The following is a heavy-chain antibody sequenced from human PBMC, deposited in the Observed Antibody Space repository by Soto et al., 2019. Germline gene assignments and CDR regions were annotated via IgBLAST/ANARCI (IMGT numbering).Heavy chain of an antibody. CDR1: GGSFSGYY. D-gene: IGHD6-19*01. CDR2: INHSGST. V-gene: IGHV4-34*01. Sequence: PSETLSLTCAVYGGSFSGYYWSWIRQPPGKGLEWIGEINHSGSTNYNPSLKSRVTISVDTSKNQFSLKLSSVTAADTAVYYCARGSGLNRSGWYWFDPWGQGTLVTVSS. J-gene: IGHJ5*02. CDR3: ARGSGLNRSGWYWFDP.